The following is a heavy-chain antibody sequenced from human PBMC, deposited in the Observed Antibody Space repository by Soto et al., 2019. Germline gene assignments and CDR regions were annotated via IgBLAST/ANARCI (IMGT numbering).Heavy chain of an antibody. D-gene: IGHD3-16*01. CDR3: ARGNPFNYAGFDV. CDR1: GYTFSDFD. V-gene: IGHV1-8*01. J-gene: IGHJ6*02. Sequence: QAHLEQSGAEVKRPGASVKVSCKASGYTFSDFDINWLRQASGQGPEWMGWMNAKSGDTFFAQRFQGKFNMTWDTSLSTAYMEVGSLTTDDTAIYFCARGNPFNYAGFDVWGQGTTVAVSS. CDR2: MNAKSGDT.